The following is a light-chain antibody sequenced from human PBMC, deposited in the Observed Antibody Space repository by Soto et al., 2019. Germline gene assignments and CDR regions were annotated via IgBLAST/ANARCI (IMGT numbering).Light chain of an antibody. CDR3: AAWDGSLTGWV. Sequence: QSVLTQPPSASGTPGQRVTISCSGSSSNIGSNTVNWYQQLPGMAPKLLIYSINQRPSGVPDRFSGSKSGTSASLAISGLQSGDEADYYCAAWDGSLTGWVFGGGTKVTVL. J-gene: IGLJ3*02. V-gene: IGLV1-44*01. CDR2: SIN. CDR1: SSNIGSNT.